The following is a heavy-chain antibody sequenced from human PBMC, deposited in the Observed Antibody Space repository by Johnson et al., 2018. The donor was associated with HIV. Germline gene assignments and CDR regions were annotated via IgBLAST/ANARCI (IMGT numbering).Heavy chain of an antibody. V-gene: IGHV3-30-3*01. D-gene: IGHD6-13*01. CDR1: GFTFSSYA. CDR3: ARDRLYYGSSCYEESNAFDI. CDR2: ISYDGSNK. J-gene: IGHJ3*02. Sequence: VQLVESGGGVVQPGRSLRLSCAASGFTFSSYAMHWVRQAPGKGLEWVAVISYDGSNKYYADSVKGRFTISRDNSKNTLYLQMNSLRAEDTAVYYCARDRLYYGSSCYEESNAFDIWGQGTMVTVSS.